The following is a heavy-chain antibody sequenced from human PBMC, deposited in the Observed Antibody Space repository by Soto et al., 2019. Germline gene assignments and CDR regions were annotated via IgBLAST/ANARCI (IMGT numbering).Heavy chain of an antibody. V-gene: IGHV3-21*01. CDR1: GFTFSSYS. J-gene: IGHJ4*02. CDR2: ISSSSSYI. D-gene: IGHD6-6*01. CDR3: ARDHSPESIAAQPYYFDY. Sequence: GGSLRLSCAASGFTFSSYSMNWVRQAPGKGLEWVSSISSSSSYIYYADSVKGRFTISRDNAKNSLYLQMNSLRAEDTAVYYCARDHSPESIAAQPYYFDYWGQGTLVTVSS.